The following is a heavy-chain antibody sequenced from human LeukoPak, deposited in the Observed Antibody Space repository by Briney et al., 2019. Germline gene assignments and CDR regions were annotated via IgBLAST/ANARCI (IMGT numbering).Heavy chain of an antibody. CDR3: AKGTYYDILTGVNWYFDL. CDR1: GFTFHDYA. Sequence: GGSLRLSCAASGFTFHDYAMHWVRQAPGKGLEWVSGISWNSGSIGYADSVKGRFTISRDNAKNSLYLQMNSLRAEDTALYYCAKGTYYDILTGVNWYFDLWGRGTLVTVSS. D-gene: IGHD3-9*01. CDR2: ISWNSGSI. J-gene: IGHJ2*01. V-gene: IGHV3-9*01.